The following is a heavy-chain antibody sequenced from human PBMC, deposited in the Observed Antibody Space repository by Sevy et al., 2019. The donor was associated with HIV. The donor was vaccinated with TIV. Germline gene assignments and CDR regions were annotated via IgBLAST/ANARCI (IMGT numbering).Heavy chain of an antibody. CDR3: AKDDLGSIDY. D-gene: IGHD3-10*01. CDR2: LTYDDSDE. J-gene: IGHJ4*02. V-gene: IGHV3-30-3*02. CDR1: GFIFSTSP. Sequence: VGPLRLSCAASGFIFSTSPMPWVRQAPGKELECVAILTYDDSDENYADSVKGRFTISRDNSKNTLYLQMISLRTEDTAVYYCAKDDLGSIDYWGQGTLVTVSS.